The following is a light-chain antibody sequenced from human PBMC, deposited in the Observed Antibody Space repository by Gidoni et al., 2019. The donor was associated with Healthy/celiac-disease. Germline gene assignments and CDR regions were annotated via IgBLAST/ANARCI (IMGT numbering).Light chain of an antibody. CDR1: QSVSSN. CDR3: QQYNNWRYT. J-gene: IGKJ2*01. V-gene: IGKV3-15*01. CDR2: GAS. Sequence: DIVMTQSPATLSVSPGERATLSCRASQSVSSNLAWYQQKPGQAPRLLIYGASTRATGIPARFSGSGSGTVFTLTISSLQSEDFAVYYCQQYNNWRYTFGQGTKLEIK.